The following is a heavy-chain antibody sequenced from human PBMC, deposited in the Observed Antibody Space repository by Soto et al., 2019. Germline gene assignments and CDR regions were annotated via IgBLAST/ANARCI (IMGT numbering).Heavy chain of an antibody. V-gene: IGHV4-34*01. CDR2: INHSGST. CDR1: GGSFSDYY. Sequence: PSETLSLTCAVFGGSFSDYYWNWVRQPPGKGLEWIGEINHSGSTNYNASLKSRVTISVDTSKNQFSLKVSSVTAADTAVYYCARGGPSTSYYLSLWGQGPQVTVSS. D-gene: IGHD2-2*01. J-gene: IGHJ4*02. CDR3: ARGGPSTSYYLSL.